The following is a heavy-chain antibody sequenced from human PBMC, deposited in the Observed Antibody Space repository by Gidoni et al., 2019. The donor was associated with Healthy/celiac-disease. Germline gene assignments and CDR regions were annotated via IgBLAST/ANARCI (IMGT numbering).Heavy chain of an antibody. CDR1: GFTFTSYG. CDR2: ISYDGSNK. CDR3: AKDLVAVAGTGYFQH. V-gene: IGHV3-30*18. D-gene: IGHD6-19*01. J-gene: IGHJ1*01. Sequence: QVQLVESGGGVVQPGRSLRLSCAAPGFTFTSYGMHWVRQAPGKGLEWVAVISYDGSNKYYADSVKGRFTISRDNSKNTLYLQMNSLRAEDTAVYYCAKDLVAVAGTGYFQHWGQGTLVTVSS.